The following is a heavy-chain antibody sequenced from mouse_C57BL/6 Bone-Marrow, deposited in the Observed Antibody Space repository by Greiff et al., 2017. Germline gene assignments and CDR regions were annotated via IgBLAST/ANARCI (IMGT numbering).Heavy chain of an antibody. V-gene: IGHV1-81*01. CDR1: GYTFTSYG. CDR3: ARDGYYFLDYAMDY. CDR2: IYPRSGNT. D-gene: IGHD2-3*01. Sequence: QVQLQQSGAELARPGASVKLSCKASGYTFTSYGISWVKQRTGQGLEWIGEIYPRSGNTYYNEKFKGKATLTADKSSSIAYMELRSLTSEDSAVYFCARDGYYFLDYAMDYWGQGTSVTVSS. J-gene: IGHJ4*01.